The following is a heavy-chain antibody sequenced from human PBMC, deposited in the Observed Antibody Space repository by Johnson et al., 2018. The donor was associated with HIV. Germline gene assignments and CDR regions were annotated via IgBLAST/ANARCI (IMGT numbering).Heavy chain of an antibody. CDR2: INWNGDSK. D-gene: IGHD1-26*01. CDR3: ARERGALRELPRDDAFDI. J-gene: IGHJ3*02. Sequence: VQLVESGGGVVRPGGSLRLSCAASGFTFDDYGMSWVRQVPGKGLEWVSGINWNGDSKGYADSVKGRFTISRDNAKNSLYLHMNSLIAEDTAVYYCARERGALRELPRDDAFDIWGQATMVTVSS. CDR1: GFTFDDYG. V-gene: IGHV3-20*04.